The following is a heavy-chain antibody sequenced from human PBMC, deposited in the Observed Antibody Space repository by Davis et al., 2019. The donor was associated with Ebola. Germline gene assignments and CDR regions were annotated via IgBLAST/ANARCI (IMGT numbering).Heavy chain of an antibody. CDR3: ARAQFPTTSDH. Sequence: ASVKVSCKASGYTFTNYGISWVRQAPGQGLEWMGWINPHNNNTNYAQNVQGRVTMTTDTSTSTAYMEVGSLRSDDTAVYYCARAQFPTTSDHWGQGTLVTVSS. CDR2: INPHNNNT. D-gene: IGHD1-1*01. V-gene: IGHV1-18*04. CDR1: GYTFTNYG. J-gene: IGHJ4*02.